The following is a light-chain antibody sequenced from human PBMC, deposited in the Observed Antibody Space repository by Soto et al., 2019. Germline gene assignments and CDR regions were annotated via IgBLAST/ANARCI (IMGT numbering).Light chain of an antibody. V-gene: IGKV3-15*01. J-gene: IGKJ5*01. Sequence: EIVMTQSPGTLSVSPGERATLSCRASQSVRSKLAWYQQKPGQAPRLLIYDASTRATGIPARFSGSGSGTEFTLIISSLQSEEFAVYYCQQYNNWPPITFGRWTRLEIK. CDR1: QSVRSK. CDR2: DAS. CDR3: QQYNNWPPIT.